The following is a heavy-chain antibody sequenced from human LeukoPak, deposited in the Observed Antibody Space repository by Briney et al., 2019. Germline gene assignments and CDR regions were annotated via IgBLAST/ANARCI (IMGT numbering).Heavy chain of an antibody. CDR3: ARDAGSYSFNY. CDR1: GFISSDYY. J-gene: IGHJ4*02. CDR2: ISSSGNTI. Sequence: SGGSLRLSCAASGFISSDYYMSWIRQAPGKGLEWVSYISSSGNTINYADSVKGRFTISRDNARNSLYLQMNSLRAEDTAVYYCARDAGSYSFNYWGQGTLVTVSS. D-gene: IGHD6-13*01. V-gene: IGHV3-11*04.